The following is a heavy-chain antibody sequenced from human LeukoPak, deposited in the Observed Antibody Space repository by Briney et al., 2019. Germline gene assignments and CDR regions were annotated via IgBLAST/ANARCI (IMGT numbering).Heavy chain of an antibody. CDR3: AKGPMVRGLGFDY. Sequence: PGGSLRLSCAASGFTFSSYWMSWVRQAPGKGLEWVSAISGSGGSTYYADSVKGRFTISRDNSKNTLYLQMNSLRAEDTAVYYCAKGPMVRGLGFDYWGQGTLVTVSS. V-gene: IGHV3-23*01. D-gene: IGHD3-10*01. J-gene: IGHJ4*02. CDR2: ISGSGGST. CDR1: GFTFSSYW.